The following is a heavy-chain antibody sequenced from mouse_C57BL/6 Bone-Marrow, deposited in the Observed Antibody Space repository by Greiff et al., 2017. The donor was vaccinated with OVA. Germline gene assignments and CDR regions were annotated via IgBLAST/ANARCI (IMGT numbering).Heavy chain of an antibody. J-gene: IGHJ2*01. CDR1: GYTFTDYY. D-gene: IGHD2-10*02. CDR2: IYPGSGNT. Sequence: VQLQQSGAELVRPGASVKLSCKASGYTFTDYYINWVKQRPGQGLEWIARIYPGSGNTYYNEKFKGKATLTAEKSSSTAYMQLSSLTSEDSAVYFCARIPYGNYGGYYFDYWGQGTTLTVSS. V-gene: IGHV1-76*01. CDR3: ARIPYGNYGGYYFDY.